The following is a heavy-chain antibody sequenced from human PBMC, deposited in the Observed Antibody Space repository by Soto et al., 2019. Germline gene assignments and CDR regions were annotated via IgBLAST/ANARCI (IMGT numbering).Heavy chain of an antibody. CDR3: ARKSTMAVRVLFRYHSYGLDV. V-gene: IGHV4-34*01. J-gene: IGHJ6*02. CDR2: INHSGTS. D-gene: IGHD3-10*01. Sequence: QVQLQQWGAGLLKPSETLSLTCAVYGGSFSGYYWNWIRQSPGKGLECIGEINHSGTSNYNPSLNSRVTISVDTSKNQFSLHLRYVTAADTAVYYCARKSTMAVRVLFRYHSYGLDVWGQGTTVTVSS. CDR1: GGSFSGYY.